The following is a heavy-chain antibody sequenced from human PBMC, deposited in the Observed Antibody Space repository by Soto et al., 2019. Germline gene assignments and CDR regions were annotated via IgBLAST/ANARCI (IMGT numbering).Heavy chain of an antibody. CDR2: ISYDGSNK. CDR3: ATAGDSSGYLRAFDI. J-gene: IGHJ3*02. Sequence: QVQLVESGGGVVQPGRSLRLSCAASGFTFSSYAMHWVRQAPGKGLEWVAVISYDGSNKYYADSVKGRFTISRDNSKNTLYLQMNSLRAEDTAVYYCATAGDSSGYLRAFDIWGQGTMVTVSS. D-gene: IGHD3-22*01. V-gene: IGHV3-30-3*01. CDR1: GFTFSSYA.